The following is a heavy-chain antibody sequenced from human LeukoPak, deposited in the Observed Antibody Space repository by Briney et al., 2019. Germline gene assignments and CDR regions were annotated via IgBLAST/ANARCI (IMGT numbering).Heavy chain of an antibody. CDR2: INHSGST. J-gene: IGHJ4*02. V-gene: IGHV4-34*01. CDR3: ARDTYYYDSSGYAGFDY. CDR1: GGSFSGYY. D-gene: IGHD3-22*01. Sequence: SETLSLTCAVYGGSFSGYYWSWIRQPPGKGLEWIGEINHSGSTNYNPSLKSRVTISVDTSKNQFSLKLSSVTAADTAVYYCARDTYYYDSSGYAGFDYWGQGTLVTVSS.